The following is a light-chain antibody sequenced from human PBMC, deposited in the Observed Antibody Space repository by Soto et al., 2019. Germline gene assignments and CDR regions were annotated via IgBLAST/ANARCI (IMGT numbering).Light chain of an antibody. V-gene: IGKV2-28*01. CDR2: LSS. CDR3: MQALEIPLT. Sequence: DVVLIQSPLSLSVTPGEAAYISCRSSQSLLNSNGYNYVDWYVQKPGQSPQLLIYLSSNRASGVPDRFSGSGSGHDFTLKISRVEAEDRGLYYCMQALEIPLTFGGGTKVEI. J-gene: IGKJ4*01. CDR1: QSLLNSNGYNY.